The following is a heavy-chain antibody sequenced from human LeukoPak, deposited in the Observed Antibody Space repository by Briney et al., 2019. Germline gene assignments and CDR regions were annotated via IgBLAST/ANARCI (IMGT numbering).Heavy chain of an antibody. CDR1: GYTFTSYY. V-gene: IGHV1-46*01. CDR2: INPSGGST. J-gene: IGHJ3*02. Sequence: GASVKVSCKASGYTFTSYYMHWVRQAPGQGLEWMGIINPSGGSTSYAQKFQGRVTMTRNTSISTAYMELSSLRSEDTAVYYCARLIAADAFDIWGQGTMVTVSS. D-gene: IGHD6-13*01. CDR3: ARLIAADAFDI.